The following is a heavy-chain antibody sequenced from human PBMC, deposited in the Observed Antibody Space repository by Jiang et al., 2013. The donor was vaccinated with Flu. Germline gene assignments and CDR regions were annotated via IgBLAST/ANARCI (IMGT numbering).Heavy chain of an antibody. CDR2: ISAYNGNT. CDR3: ARDPIFGRRVMGSYYKA. J-gene: IGHJ4*02. D-gene: IGHD3-10*01. CDR1: GYTFTSYG. Sequence: SVKVSCKASGYTFTSYGISWVRQAPGQGLEWMGWISAYNGNTNYAQKLQGRVTMTTDTSTSTAYMELRSLRSDDTAVYYCARDPIFGRRVMGSYYKAWGQGTLVTVSS. V-gene: IGHV1-18*04.